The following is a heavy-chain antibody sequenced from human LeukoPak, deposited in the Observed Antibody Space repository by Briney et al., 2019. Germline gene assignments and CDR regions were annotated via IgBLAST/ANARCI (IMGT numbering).Heavy chain of an antibody. CDR3: AKDIVVVPAAYDAFDI. D-gene: IGHD2-2*01. CDR2: ISPTGSTM. J-gene: IGHJ3*02. CDR1: EFTFSAYA. Sequence: GGSLRLSCATSEFTFSAYAMNWVRQAPGKGLEWVGYISPTGSTMFYAGSVKGRFTISRDNSKNTLYLQMNSLRAEDTAVYYCAKDIVVVPAAYDAFDIWGQGTMVTVSS. V-gene: IGHV3-48*01.